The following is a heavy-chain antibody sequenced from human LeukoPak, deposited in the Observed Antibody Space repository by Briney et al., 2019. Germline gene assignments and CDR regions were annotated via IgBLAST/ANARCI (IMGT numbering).Heavy chain of an antibody. D-gene: IGHD6-13*01. CDR3: ATHRLRIAAAGQNDY. Sequence: PGGSLRLSCAASGFTFNNYAMSWVRQAPGKGLEWVSGISAGGGSTYYADSVKGRFTISRDNSKNTLYLQMNSLRAEDTAVYYCATHRLRIAAAGQNDYWGQGTLVTVSS. CDR2: ISAGGGST. J-gene: IGHJ4*02. CDR1: GFTFNNYA. V-gene: IGHV3-23*01.